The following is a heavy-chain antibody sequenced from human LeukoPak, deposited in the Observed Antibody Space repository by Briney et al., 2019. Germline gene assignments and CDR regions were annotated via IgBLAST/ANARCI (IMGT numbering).Heavy chain of an antibody. V-gene: IGHV1-18*01. Sequence: ASVKVSCKASGYTFTTYGITWVRQAPGQGLEWMGWISPYNNNTNHAQRLQGRVTMTTDTSTGTAYMELRSLRSDDTAVYYCARAASMILISGWFDPWGQGTLVTVSS. CDR3: ARAASMILISGWFDP. CDR1: GYTFTTYG. D-gene: IGHD3-22*01. J-gene: IGHJ5*02. CDR2: ISPYNNNT.